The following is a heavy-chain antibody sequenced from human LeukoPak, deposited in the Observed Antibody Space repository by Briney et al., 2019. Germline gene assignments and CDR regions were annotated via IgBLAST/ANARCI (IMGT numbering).Heavy chain of an antibody. CDR2: IYYSGST. J-gene: IGHJ5*02. CDR1: GGSISSSSYY. Sequence: PSETLSLTCTVSGGSISSSSYYWGWIRQPPGKGPEWIGSIYYSGSTYYNPSLKSRVTISVDTSKNQFSLKLSSVTAADTAVYYCARGSLWFGELLPIQNWFDPWGQGTLVTVSS. D-gene: IGHD3-10*01. CDR3: ARGSLWFGELLPIQNWFDP. V-gene: IGHV4-39*07.